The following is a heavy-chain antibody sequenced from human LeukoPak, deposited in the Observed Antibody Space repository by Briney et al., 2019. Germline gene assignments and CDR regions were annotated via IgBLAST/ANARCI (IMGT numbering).Heavy chain of an antibody. V-gene: IGHV2-70*11. CDR1: GFSLSTSGMC. Sequence: SGPALVKPTQTLTLTCTFSGFSLSTSGMCVSWIHQPPRKALEWLARIDLDDDKYYSTSLKTRLTIPKDTSKNHVVLTMTNMDPVDTATYSCARYSGSYYYFDYWGQGTLVTVSS. CDR2: IDLDDDK. J-gene: IGHJ4*02. D-gene: IGHD1-26*01. CDR3: ARYSGSYYYFDY.